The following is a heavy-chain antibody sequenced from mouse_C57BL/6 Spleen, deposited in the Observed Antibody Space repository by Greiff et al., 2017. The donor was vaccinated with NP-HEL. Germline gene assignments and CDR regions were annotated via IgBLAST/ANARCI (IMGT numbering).Heavy chain of an antibody. CDR2: ISDGGSYT. Sequence: EVMLVESGGGLVKPGGSLKLSCAASGFTFSSYAMSWVRQTPEKRLEWVATISDGGSYTYYPDNVKGRFTISRDNAKNNLYLQMSHLKSEDTAMYYCARGGDYYGSSSQRYFDYWGQGTTLTVSS. D-gene: IGHD1-1*01. CDR1: GFTFSSYA. J-gene: IGHJ2*01. CDR3: ARGGDYYGSSSQRYFDY. V-gene: IGHV5-4*03.